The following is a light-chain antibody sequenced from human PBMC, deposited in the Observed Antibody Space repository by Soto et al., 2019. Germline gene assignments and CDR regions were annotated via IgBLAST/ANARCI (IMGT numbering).Light chain of an antibody. V-gene: IGKV1-5*03. CDR1: QSFSSW. CDR2: KAS. Sequence: DIQMTQSHYTLSASVGDTVTISCRASQSFSSWLAWYQQKPGKAPKLLIYKASSLQSGVPSRFSGSGSGTEFTLTISSLQPDDFATYYCQQYNSFPWTFGQGTKVDIK. CDR3: QQYNSFPWT. J-gene: IGKJ1*01.